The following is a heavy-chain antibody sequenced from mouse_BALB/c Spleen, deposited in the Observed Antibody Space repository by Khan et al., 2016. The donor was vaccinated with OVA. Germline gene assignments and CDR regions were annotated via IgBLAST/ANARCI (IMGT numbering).Heavy chain of an antibody. D-gene: IGHD2-13*01. CDR2: IWRGGST. CDR3: ARGGLPFAY. CDR1: GFSLSNYG. Sequence: QVQLKQSGPGLVQPSQSLSITCTVSGFSLSNYGVHWVRQSPGKGLEWLGVIWRGGSTDFNAAFISRLSISKDNSKSQVFFKMNSLQTIDSAIYYCARGGLPFAYWGQGTLVTVSA. V-gene: IGHV2-2*02. J-gene: IGHJ3*01.